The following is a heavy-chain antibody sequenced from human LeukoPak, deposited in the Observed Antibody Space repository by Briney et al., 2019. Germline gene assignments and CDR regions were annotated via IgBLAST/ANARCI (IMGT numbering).Heavy chain of an antibody. V-gene: IGHV4-39*01. J-gene: IGHJ4*02. CDR2: IYYSGST. CDR1: GGSISSSSYY. Sequence: SETLSLTCTVSGGSISSSSYYWGWIRQPPGKGLEWIGSIYYSGSTYYNPSLKSRVTISVDTSKNQFSLKLSSVTAADTAVYYCARHRTTVATALIWGQGTLVTVSS. D-gene: IGHD4-17*01. CDR3: ARHRTTVATALI.